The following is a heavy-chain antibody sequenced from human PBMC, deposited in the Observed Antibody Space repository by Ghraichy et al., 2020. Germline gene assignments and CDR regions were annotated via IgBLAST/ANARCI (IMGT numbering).Heavy chain of an antibody. Sequence: SETLSLTCTVSGGSISSYYWSWIRQPPGKGLEWIGYIYYSGSTNYNPSLKSRVTISVDTSKNQFSLKLSSVTAADTAVYYCARVLRYCSSTSCRAYYYYGMDVWGQGTTVTVSS. CDR1: GGSISSYY. CDR2: IYYSGST. V-gene: IGHV4-59*01. CDR3: ARVLRYCSSTSCRAYYYYGMDV. J-gene: IGHJ6*02. D-gene: IGHD2-2*01.